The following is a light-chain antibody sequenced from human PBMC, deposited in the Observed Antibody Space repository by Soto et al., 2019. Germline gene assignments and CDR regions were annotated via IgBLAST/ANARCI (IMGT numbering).Light chain of an antibody. J-gene: IGKJ2*01. CDR2: GAS. CDR1: QSVSSTY. CDR3: HQYGSSPPYT. Sequence: EIVLMQSPGTLSLSPGERATLSCRASQSVSSTYLVWYQQKPGQAPRLLIYGASSRATGIPDRFSGSGSGTDFTLTISRLEPEDFAVYYCHQYGSSPPYTFGQGTKLEIK. V-gene: IGKV3-20*01.